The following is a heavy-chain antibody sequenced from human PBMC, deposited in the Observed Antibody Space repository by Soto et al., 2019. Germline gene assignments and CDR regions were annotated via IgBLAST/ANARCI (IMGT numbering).Heavy chain of an antibody. CDR3: AGGDYDFWSGSR. CDR2: IYSSGST. V-gene: IGHV4-59*01. D-gene: IGHD3-3*01. J-gene: IGHJ4*02. Sequence: SETLSLTCTVSGGSIISYYWSWIRQPPGKGLEWIGYIYSSGSTKHNPSLKSRVTISVDTSKNQFSLNLTSVTAADTAVYYCAGGDYDFWSGSRWGQGTLVTVSS. CDR1: GGSIISYY.